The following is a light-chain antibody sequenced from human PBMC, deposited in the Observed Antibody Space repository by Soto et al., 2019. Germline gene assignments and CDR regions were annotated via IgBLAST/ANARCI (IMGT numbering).Light chain of an antibody. J-gene: IGKJ1*01. CDR1: QSVLFVSNNKNF. CDR2: WAS. CDR3: QQFFHAPT. V-gene: IGKV4-1*01. Sequence: VLTQSPDSLAVSLGGRATIHCRSNQSVLFVSNNKNFLAWYQQKPGQPPKLFLNWASTRESGVPDRLIGGGSGTEFTLTISRLHAEDVAVYYCQQFFHAPTFGQGTKVEI.